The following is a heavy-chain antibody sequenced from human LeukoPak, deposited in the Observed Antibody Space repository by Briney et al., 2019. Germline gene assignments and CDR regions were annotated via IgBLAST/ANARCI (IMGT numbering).Heavy chain of an antibody. Sequence: PSETLSLTCAVYGGSFSGYYWSWIRQPPGKGLEWIGEINHSGSTNYNPSLKSRVTISVDTSKNQFSLKLSSVTAADTAVYYCARLGIRSFDPWGQGTLVTVSS. V-gene: IGHV4-34*01. J-gene: IGHJ5*02. D-gene: IGHD6-19*01. CDR3: ARLGIRSFDP. CDR1: GGSFSGYY. CDR2: INHSGST.